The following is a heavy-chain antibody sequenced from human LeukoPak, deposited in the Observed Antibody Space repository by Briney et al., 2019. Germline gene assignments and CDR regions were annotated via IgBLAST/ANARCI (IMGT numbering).Heavy chain of an antibody. CDR1: GGSISSGGYY. J-gene: IGHJ4*02. CDR3: ARDGLLGDFRLFDY. CDR2: IYHSGST. V-gene: IGHV4-30-2*01. D-gene: IGHD3-3*01. Sequence: SQTLSLTCTVSGGSISSGGYYWSWIRQPPGKGLEWIGYIYHSGSTYYNPSLKSRVTISVDRSKNQFSLKLSSVTAADTAVYYCARDGLLGDFRLFDYWGQGTLVTVSS.